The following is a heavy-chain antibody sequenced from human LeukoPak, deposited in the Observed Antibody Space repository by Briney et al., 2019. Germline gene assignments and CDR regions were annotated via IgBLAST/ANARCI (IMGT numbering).Heavy chain of an antibody. CDR2: ISYSGST. CDR3: ARENNYFDY. Sequence: PSETLSLTCTVSGGSISSYYWSWIRQPPGKGLEWIGYISYSGSTNYNPSLKSRVTISVDTSKNQFSLKLSSVTAADTAVYYCARENNYFDYWGQGTLVTVSS. J-gene: IGHJ4*02. V-gene: IGHV4-59*01. CDR1: GGSISSYY.